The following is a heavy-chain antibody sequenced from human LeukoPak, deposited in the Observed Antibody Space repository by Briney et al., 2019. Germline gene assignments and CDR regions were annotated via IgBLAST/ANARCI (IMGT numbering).Heavy chain of an antibody. D-gene: IGHD2/OR15-2a*01. V-gene: IGHV3-7*01. Sequence: PGGSLSLSCEASGFTFSHYWMSWVGQAPGRGLEWVANLKEDGSVKQHADSVRGRFTISRDNAKSSVYQQMSSLKAEDSAVYYCARDEISGYYVYWGQGTLVTVSS. CDR3: ARDEISGYYVY. J-gene: IGHJ4*02. CDR2: LKEDGSVK. CDR1: GFTFSHYW.